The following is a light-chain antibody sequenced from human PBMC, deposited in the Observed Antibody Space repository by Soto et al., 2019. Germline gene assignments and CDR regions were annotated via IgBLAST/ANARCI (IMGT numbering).Light chain of an antibody. V-gene: IGLV1-51*01. CDR3: GTWDSSLSVYV. CDR1: SSNIGNSF. J-gene: IGLJ1*01. CDR2: DND. Sequence: QSVLTQPPSVSAAPGQKVTISCSGSSSNIGNSFVSWFQQLPGAAPRGLVYDNDKRPSGIPDRFSGSKSGTSATLDITGLQTGDEADYYCGTWDSSLSVYVFAIGTKVTVL.